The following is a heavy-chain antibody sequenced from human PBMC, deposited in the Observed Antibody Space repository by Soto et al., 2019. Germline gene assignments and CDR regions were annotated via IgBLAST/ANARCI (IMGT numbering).Heavy chain of an antibody. D-gene: IGHD3-3*01. CDR2: INPNSGGT. J-gene: IGHJ4*02. CDR1: GYTFTGYY. Sequence: ASVKVSCKASGYTFTGYYMHWVRQAPGQGLEWMGWINPNSGGTNYAQKFQGRVTMTRDTSISTAYMELSRLRSDDTAVYYCARAAAIFYYDFWSGYYYFDYWGQGILVTVSS. CDR3: ARAAAIFYYDFWSGYYYFDY. V-gene: IGHV1-2*02.